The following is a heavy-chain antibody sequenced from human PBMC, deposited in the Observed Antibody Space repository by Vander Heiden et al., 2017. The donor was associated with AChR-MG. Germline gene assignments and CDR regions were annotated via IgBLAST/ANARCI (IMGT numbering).Heavy chain of an antibody. V-gene: IGHV4-34*01. CDR2: INHSGST. CDR3: ARGSSGAAMVTFDY. CDR1: GGSFSGYY. D-gene: IGHD5-18*01. Sequence: QVQLQQWGAGLLKPSETLSLTCAVYGGSFSGYYWSWIRQPPGKGLEWIGEINHSGSTNYNPSLKSRVTISVDTSKNQFSLKLSSVTAADTAVYYCARGSSGAAMVTFDYWGQGTLVTVSS. J-gene: IGHJ4*02.